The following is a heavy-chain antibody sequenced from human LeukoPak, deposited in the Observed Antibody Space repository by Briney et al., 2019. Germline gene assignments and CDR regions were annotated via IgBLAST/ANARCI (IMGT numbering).Heavy chain of an antibody. CDR3: ARLTYYYGSGAFDY. J-gene: IGHJ4*02. V-gene: IGHV4-59*01. Sequence: SSETLSLTCTVSGGSISSYYRSWIRQPPGKGLEWIGYIYYSGSTNYNPSLKSRVTISVDTSKNQFSLKLSSVTAADTAVYYCARLTYYYGSGAFDYWGQGTLVTVSS. CDR1: GGSISSYY. CDR2: IYYSGST. D-gene: IGHD3-10*01.